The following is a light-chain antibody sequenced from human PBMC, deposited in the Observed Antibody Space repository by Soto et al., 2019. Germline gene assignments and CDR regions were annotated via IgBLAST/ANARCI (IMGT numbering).Light chain of an antibody. CDR1: NTDLGVYGY. V-gene: IGLV2-14*01. J-gene: IGLJ1*01. CDR2: DVN. Sequence: QSVLAQPASVSGSFGQSITISCSGPNTDLGVYGYVSWYQHQPGKAPKLLIYDVNNRPSGISDRFSGSKSGDTASLTISGLQAGDEADHFCFSKISGFVYGFGTGTKVTVL. CDR3: FSKISGFVYG.